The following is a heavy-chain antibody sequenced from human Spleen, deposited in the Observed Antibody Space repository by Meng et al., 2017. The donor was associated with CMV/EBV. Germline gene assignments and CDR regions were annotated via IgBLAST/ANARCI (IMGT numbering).Heavy chain of an antibody. CDR3: ARGLFDL. Sequence: QVQVQESGPGLVKPSETLSFTCAAYGGSFSGYYWSWIRQPPGKGLEWIGEINHSGSTNYNPSLKSRVTISVDTSKNQFSLKLSSVTAADTAVYYCARGLFDLWGRGTLVTVSS. V-gene: IGHV4-34*01. CDR1: GGSFSGYY. J-gene: IGHJ2*01. CDR2: INHSGST.